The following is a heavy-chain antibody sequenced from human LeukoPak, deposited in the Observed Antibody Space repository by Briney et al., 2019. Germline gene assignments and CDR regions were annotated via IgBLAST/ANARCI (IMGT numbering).Heavy chain of an antibody. D-gene: IGHD2-21*01. CDR1: GFTFSRYA. J-gene: IGHJ4*02. CDR3: ARDTFHPGLIDS. CDR2: INTDSSDI. V-gene: IGHV3-21*05. Sequence: GGSLRLSCAASGFTFSRYAMNWVRQAPGKGLEWVAYINTDSSDIHYADSVKGRFTISRDNARNTLYLQLSNLRAEDSAVYYCARDTFHPGLIDSWGQGTPVTVSS.